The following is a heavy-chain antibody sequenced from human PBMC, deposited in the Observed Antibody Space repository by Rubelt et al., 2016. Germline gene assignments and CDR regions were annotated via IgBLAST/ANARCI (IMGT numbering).Heavy chain of an antibody. CDR3: GRDLTTQGAIDY. J-gene: IGHJ4*02. V-gene: IGHV3-74*01. CDR1: GLTFSSCT. CDR2: INDDGSST. D-gene: IGHD3-9*01. Sequence: EVQLLESGGDLVQPGGSLRLSCAAAGLTFSSCTMSWFRQAPGKGLEWVSRINDDGSSTGYAASVKGRFTISRDNARNPLYLQMNSLRAEDTALYYCGRDLTTQGAIDYWGQGTLVTVSS.